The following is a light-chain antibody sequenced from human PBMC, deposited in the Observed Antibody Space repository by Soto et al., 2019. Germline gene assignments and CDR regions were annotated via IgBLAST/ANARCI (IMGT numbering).Light chain of an antibody. Sequence: EIVLTQSPAALSASPGERVILSRKASQSVTFNLAWYQQKPGQAPRLLIHTASTRATGIPARFSGGGSGTEFTLTISSLQSEDFAVYFCQQYANWPPYTFGQGTKVEIK. V-gene: IGKV3-15*01. CDR1: QSVTFN. J-gene: IGKJ2*01. CDR2: TAS. CDR3: QQYANWPPYT.